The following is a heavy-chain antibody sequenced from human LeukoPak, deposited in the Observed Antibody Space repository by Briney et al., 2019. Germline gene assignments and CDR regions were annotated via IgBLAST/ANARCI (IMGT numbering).Heavy chain of an antibody. J-gene: IGHJ6*02. CDR1: GGSISSGDYY. V-gene: IGHV4-30-4*01. D-gene: IGHD3-3*01. CDR3: ARDGTQPYDFWSGYLSPRGMDV. Sequence: TLSLTCTVSGGSISSGDYYWSWIRQPPGKGLEWIGYLYYSGSTYYNPSLKSRVTISVDTSKNQFSLKLSSATAADTAVYYCARDGTQPYDFWSGYLSPRGMDVWGQGTTVTVSS. CDR2: LYYSGST.